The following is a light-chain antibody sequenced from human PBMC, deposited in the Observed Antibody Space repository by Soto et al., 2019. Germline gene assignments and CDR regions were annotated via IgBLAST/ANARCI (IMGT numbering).Light chain of an antibody. CDR3: QEFINSPYMYI. CDR1: QDVGTNY. CDR2: GAS. J-gene: IGKJ2*01. Sequence: EVVLTQSPGTLSLSPGEGATLSCRSSQDVGTNYLAWYQQKPGQAPRLLIFGASSRASGVPGRFSGSGSGTAFTLTISRLEPADSGVYYCQEFINSPYMYIFGQGTKLEI. V-gene: IGKV3-20*01.